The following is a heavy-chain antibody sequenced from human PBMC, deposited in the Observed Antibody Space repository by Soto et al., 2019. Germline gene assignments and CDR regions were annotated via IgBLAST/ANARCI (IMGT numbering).Heavy chain of an antibody. D-gene: IGHD3-10*01. CDR1: GFTFSSYS. V-gene: IGHV3-21*01. CDR2: ISSSSSYI. CDR3: ARRGTGTKLARMVRGVIDSYGMDV. Sequence: GGSLRLSCAASGFTFSSYSMNWVRQAPGKGLEWVSSISSSSSYIYYADSVKGRFTISRDNAKNSRYLQMNSLRAEDTAVYYWARRGTGTKLARMVRGVIDSYGMDVWGQGTTVTVSS. J-gene: IGHJ6*02.